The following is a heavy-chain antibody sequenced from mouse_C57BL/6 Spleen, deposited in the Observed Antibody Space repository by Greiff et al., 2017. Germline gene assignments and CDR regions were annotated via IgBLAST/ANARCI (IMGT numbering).Heavy chain of an antibody. Sequence: EVQLQQSGPELVKPGASVKISCKASGYTFTDYYMNWVKQSHGKSLEWIGDINPNNGGTSYNQKFKGKATWTVDKSSSTAYMGLRSLTSEDSAVYYCARNGYSNGAWFAYWGQGTLVTVSA. CDR2: INPNNGGT. D-gene: IGHD2-5*01. V-gene: IGHV1-26*01. CDR1: GYTFTDYY. J-gene: IGHJ3*01. CDR3: ARNGYSNGAWFAY.